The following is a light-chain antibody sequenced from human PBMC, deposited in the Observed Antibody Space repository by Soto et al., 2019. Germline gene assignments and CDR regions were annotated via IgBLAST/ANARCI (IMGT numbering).Light chain of an antibody. CDR1: QSVLYNSNNKHY. Sequence: DIVMTQSPDSLAVSLGERATINCKPSQSVLYNSNNKHYLAWYQHKPGQPPRLLIYWASTRESGVPDRFSGSGSGRDFTLTIRSLQPEDVAVYSCQKYYTTPLTFGGGTKVEIK. CDR3: QKYYTTPLT. V-gene: IGKV4-1*01. CDR2: WAS. J-gene: IGKJ4*01.